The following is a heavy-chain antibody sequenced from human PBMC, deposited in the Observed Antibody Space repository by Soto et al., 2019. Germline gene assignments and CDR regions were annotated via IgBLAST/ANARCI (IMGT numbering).Heavy chain of an antibody. D-gene: IGHD3-16*01. CDR1: GYTFLDYG. J-gene: IGHJ6*04. CDR3: ARDDPRGGAANYYGMDG. CDR2: VSPYNGNT. Sequence: ASLKVACKTSGYTFLDYGISWVRQAPGQGLEWMGWVSPYNGNTAYAHKVQGRVTMTTDTTTGTAYMELRSLRSDDTAVYYCARDDPRGGAANYYGMDGWGTGTKVTV. V-gene: IGHV1-18*04.